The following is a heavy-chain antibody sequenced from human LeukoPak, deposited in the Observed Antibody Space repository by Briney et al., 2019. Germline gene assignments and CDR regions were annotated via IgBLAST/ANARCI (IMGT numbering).Heavy chain of an antibody. D-gene: IGHD2-2*01. J-gene: IGHJ4*02. CDR2: IIPIFGTA. CDR3: ATYCSSTSCYVYFDC. V-gene: IGHV1-69*06. Sequence: ASVKVSCKASGGTFSSYAISRVRQAPGQELEWMGGIIPIFGTANYAQKFQGRVTITADKSTSTAYMELSSLRSEDTAVYYCATYCSSTSCYVYFDCWGQGTLVTVSS. CDR1: GGTFSSYA.